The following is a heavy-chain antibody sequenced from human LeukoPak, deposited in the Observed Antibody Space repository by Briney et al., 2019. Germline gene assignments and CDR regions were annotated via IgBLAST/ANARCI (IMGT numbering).Heavy chain of an antibody. CDR2: INPNSGGT. D-gene: IGHD6-13*01. J-gene: IGHJ5*02. CDR3: AREYSSSWYGPHNWFDP. CDR1: GYTFTGYY. V-gene: IGHV1-2*02. Sequence: ASVKVSCKASGYTFTGYYMHWVRQAPGQGLERMGWINPNSGGTNYAQKFQGRVTMTRDTSISTAYMELSRLRSDDTAVYYCAREYSSSWYGPHNWFDPWGQGTLVTVSS.